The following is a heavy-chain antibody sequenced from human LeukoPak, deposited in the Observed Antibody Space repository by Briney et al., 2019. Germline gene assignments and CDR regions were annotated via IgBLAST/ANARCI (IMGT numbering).Heavy chain of an antibody. J-gene: IGHJ5*02. D-gene: IGHD3-10*01. CDR1: GGSISSYY. CDR2: IYYSGST. V-gene: IGHV4-59*01. Sequence: SETLSLTCTVSGGSISSYYWSWIRQPPGKGLEWIGYIYYSGSTNYNPSLKSRVTISVDTSKNQFSLKLSSVTAADTAVYYCARLIYGSGSYYLDWFDPWGQGTLVTVSS. CDR3: ARLIYGSGSYYLDWFDP.